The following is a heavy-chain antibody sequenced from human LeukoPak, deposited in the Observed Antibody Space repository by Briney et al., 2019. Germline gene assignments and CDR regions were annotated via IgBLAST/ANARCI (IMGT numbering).Heavy chain of an antibody. CDR1: GLSLSTNGMC. Sequence: SGPVLVKPTQTLTLTCTFSGLSLSTNGMCVNWIRQPPGKALEWLARIDWDDEKFYNTSLKTRLTISKDTSKKQVVLTMTNMDPVDTATYHCARMYCTGGTCLGRGWHFDYWGHGTLVTVSS. D-gene: IGHD2-15*01. CDR2: IDWDDEK. CDR3: ARMYCTGGTCLGRGWHFDY. J-gene: IGHJ4*01. V-gene: IGHV2-70*16.